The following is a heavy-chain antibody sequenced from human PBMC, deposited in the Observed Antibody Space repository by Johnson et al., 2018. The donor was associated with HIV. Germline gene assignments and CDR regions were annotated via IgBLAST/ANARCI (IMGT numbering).Heavy chain of an antibody. CDR1: GFTFSNYV. CDR2: ISYDGSNK. J-gene: IGHJ3*02. V-gene: IGHV3-30-3*01. CDR3: ARDGEWELEDAFDI. D-gene: IGHD1-26*01. Sequence: QVQLVESGGGVVQPGRSLRLSCAASGFTFSNYVMHWVRQAPGKGLAWVAVISYDGSNKYYADSVKGRFTISRDNCKNTLYLQMNSLRAEDTAVYYCARDGEWELEDAFDIWGQGTMVTVSS.